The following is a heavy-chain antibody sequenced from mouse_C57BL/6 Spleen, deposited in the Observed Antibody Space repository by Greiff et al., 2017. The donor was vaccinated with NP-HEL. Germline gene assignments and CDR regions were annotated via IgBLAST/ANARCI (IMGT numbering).Heavy chain of an antibody. D-gene: IGHD2-1*01. CDR1: GFTFSSYA. CDR2: ISDGGSYT. J-gene: IGHJ4*01. CDR3: ARVGVYYGNYEAMDY. Sequence: EVKVVESGGGLVKPGGSLKLSCAASGFTFSSYAMSWVRQTPEKRLEWVATISDGGSYTYYPDNVKGRFTISRDNAKNNLYLQMSHLKSEDTAMYYCARVGVYYGNYEAMDYWGQGTSVTVSS. V-gene: IGHV5-4*03.